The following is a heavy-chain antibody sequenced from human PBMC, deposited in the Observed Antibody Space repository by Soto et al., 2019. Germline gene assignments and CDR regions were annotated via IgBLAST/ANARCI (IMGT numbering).Heavy chain of an antibody. Sequence: QLQLQESGPGLVKPSETLSLTCTVSGGSISSSSYYWGWIRQPPGKGLEWIGSIYYSGSTYYNPALKSRVTISVDTSKNQFSLKLSSVTAADTAVYYCLTDGDYAMPYWGQGTLVTVSS. CDR1: GGSISSSSYY. CDR2: IYYSGST. V-gene: IGHV4-39*01. CDR3: LTDGDYAMPY. D-gene: IGHD4-17*01. J-gene: IGHJ4*02.